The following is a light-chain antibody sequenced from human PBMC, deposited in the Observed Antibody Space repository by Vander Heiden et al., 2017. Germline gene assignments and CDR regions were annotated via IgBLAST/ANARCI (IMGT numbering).Light chain of an antibody. V-gene: IGKV3-15*01. CDR1: QSVSSN. Sequence: SQSVSSNLAWYQQKPGQAPRLLIYGASTRATGIPARFSGSGYGTEFTLTISSRQSEDFAVYYCQQYNNWPSDTFGQGTKLEIK. J-gene: IGKJ2*01. CDR3: QQYNNWPSDT. CDR2: GAS.